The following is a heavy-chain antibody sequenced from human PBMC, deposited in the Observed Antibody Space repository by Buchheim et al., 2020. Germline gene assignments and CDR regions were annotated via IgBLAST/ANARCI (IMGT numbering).Heavy chain of an antibody. CDR2: ISYDGSET. CDR3: AKKGGYRSGSTYYYYYMDV. J-gene: IGHJ6*03. CDR1: GFTFGSFG. Sequence: QVQLVELGGGVVQPGRYLRLSRAASGFTFGSFGIHWVRQAPGKGLEWVALISYDGSETYYGDTVKGRFTISRDNSKNTLYLQMNSLRAEDTAVYYCAKKGGYRSGSTYYYYYMDVWGKGTT. D-gene: IGHD5-18*01. V-gene: IGHV3-30*18.